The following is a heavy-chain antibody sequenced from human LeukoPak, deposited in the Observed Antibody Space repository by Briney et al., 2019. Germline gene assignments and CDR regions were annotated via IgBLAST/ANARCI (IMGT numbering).Heavy chain of an antibody. CDR3: ASEYRYPNWFDP. Sequence: GSVRGSCEVSGDTLSELSMHWVRQAPVKGGEWMGGFDPEDAKTIYAQKFQGRVTMTEDTSTDTAYMELSSLRSEATAVYYCASEYRYPNWFDPWGKGTLVTVSS. CDR2: FDPEDAKT. J-gene: IGHJ5*02. CDR1: GDTLSELS. V-gene: IGHV1-24*01. D-gene: IGHD5-18*01.